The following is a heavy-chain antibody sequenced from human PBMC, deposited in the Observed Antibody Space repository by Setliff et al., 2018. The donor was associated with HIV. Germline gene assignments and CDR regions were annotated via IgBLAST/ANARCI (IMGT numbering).Heavy chain of an antibody. CDR1: GFSLSTSGVG. V-gene: IGHV2-5*02. CDR2: IYWDNDE. D-gene: IGHD2-15*01. Sequence: SGPTLVNPTQTLTLTCTFSGFSLSTSGVGVGWIRQPPGKALEWLALIYWDNDERYNPSLKSRLTIAKDTSKNQVVLTMTNMDPVDTATYYCAHSPEFYSSIVWGQGTLVTVSS. CDR3: AHSPEFYSSIV. J-gene: IGHJ4*02.